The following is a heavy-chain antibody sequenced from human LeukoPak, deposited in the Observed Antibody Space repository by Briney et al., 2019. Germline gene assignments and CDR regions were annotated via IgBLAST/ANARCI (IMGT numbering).Heavy chain of an antibody. CDR2: IYYSGST. CDR3: ARWDYYDSSGYPY. CDR1: GGSLSSYY. D-gene: IGHD3-22*01. Sequence: SETLSLTCTVSGGSLSSYYWSWIRQPPGKGLEWIGYIYYSGSTNYNPSLKSRVTISVDTSKNQFSLKLSSVTAADTAVYYCARWDYYDSSGYPYWGQGTLVTVSS. J-gene: IGHJ4*02. V-gene: IGHV4-59*01.